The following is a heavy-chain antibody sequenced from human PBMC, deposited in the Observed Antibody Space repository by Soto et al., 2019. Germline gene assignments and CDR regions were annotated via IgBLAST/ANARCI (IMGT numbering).Heavy chain of an antibody. Sequence: PSETLSLTCAVYGGSFSGYYWSWIRQPPGKGLEWIGEINHSGSTNYNPSLKSRVTISVDTSKNQFSLKLSSVTAADTAVYYCARVRKRYSSSWYIPGGFDYWGQGTLVTVSS. CDR1: GGSFSGYY. D-gene: IGHD6-13*01. V-gene: IGHV4-34*01. CDR3: ARVRKRYSSSWYIPGGFDY. J-gene: IGHJ4*02. CDR2: INHSGST.